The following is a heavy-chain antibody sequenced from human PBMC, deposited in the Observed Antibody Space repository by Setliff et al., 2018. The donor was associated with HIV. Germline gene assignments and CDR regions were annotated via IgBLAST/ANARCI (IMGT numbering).Heavy chain of an antibody. D-gene: IGHD3-3*01. CDR3: ARVGVDSQEYFQH. J-gene: IGHJ1*01. V-gene: IGHV7-4-1*02. Sequence: ASVKVSCKASGYTFTTYSMNWVRQAPGQGLEWMGWINTKTGNPTYAQGFTGRFVFSLDTSVSTAYLQINSLKAEDTAIYYCARVGVDSQEYFQHWGQGTLVTVSS. CDR2: INTKTGNP. CDR1: GYTFTTYS.